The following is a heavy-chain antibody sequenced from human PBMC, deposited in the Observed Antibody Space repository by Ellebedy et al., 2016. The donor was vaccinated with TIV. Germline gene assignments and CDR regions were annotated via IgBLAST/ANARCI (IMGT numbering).Heavy chain of an antibody. V-gene: IGHV4-39*01. Sequence: MPGGSLRLSCTVSGGSISRSSYYWGWIRQPPGKGLEWIGSIYHIGTTQYDPFLRSRVTISVDTSKNQFFLKLSPVGATDTAVYYCVRLSGDDSFEYWGQGTLVTVSS. CDR3: VRLSGDDSFEY. CDR2: IYHIGTT. CDR1: GGSISRSSYY. D-gene: IGHD5-12*01. J-gene: IGHJ4*02.